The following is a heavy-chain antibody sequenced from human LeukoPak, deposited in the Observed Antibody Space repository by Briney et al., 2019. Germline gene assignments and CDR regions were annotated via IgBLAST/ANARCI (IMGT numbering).Heavy chain of an antibody. CDR3: AREGLI. CDR2: ISSSSSTM. V-gene: IGHV3-48*01. J-gene: IGHJ3*02. CDR1: GFTFSSYS. Sequence: GGSPRLSCAASGFTFSSYSMNWVRQAPGKGLEWVSYISSSSSTMYYADPVKGRFTISRDNAKNSLYLQMNNLRGDDTAVYYCAREGLIWGQGTMVTVSS.